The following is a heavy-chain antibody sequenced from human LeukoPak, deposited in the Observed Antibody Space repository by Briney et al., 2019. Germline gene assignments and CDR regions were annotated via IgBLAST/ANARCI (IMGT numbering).Heavy chain of an antibody. CDR3: ARHWVVTSSY. CDR2: IYYSGSA. Sequence: PSETLSLTCIVSGGSISNSSYYWGWIRQPPGKGLEWIGSIYYSGSAYYNPSLKSRVTISVDTSKNQFSLKLTSVTAADTAVYYCARHWVVTSSYWGQGTLVTVSS. CDR1: GGSISNSSYY. J-gene: IGHJ4*02. V-gene: IGHV4-39*01. D-gene: IGHD4-23*01.